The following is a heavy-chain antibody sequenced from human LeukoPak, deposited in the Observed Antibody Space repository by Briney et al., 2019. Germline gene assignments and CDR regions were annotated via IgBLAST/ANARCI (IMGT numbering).Heavy chain of an antibody. V-gene: IGHV3-30*03. Sequence: GGSLRLPCAASGFTFSSYGMHWVRQAPGKGLEWVAVISYDGSNKYYADSVKGRFTISRDNSKNTLYLQMNSLRAEDTAVYYCARDRHPHSSSWPYWFDPWGQGTLVTVSS. CDR2: ISYDGSNK. D-gene: IGHD6-13*01. CDR1: GFTFSSYG. J-gene: IGHJ5*02. CDR3: ARDRHPHSSSWPYWFDP.